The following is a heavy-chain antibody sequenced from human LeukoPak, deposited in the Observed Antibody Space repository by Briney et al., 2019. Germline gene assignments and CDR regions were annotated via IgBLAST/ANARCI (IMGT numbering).Heavy chain of an antibody. CDR1: GFTFSSYA. CDR3: ARADYDSSGYPIDY. Sequence: GGSLRLSCAASGFTFSSYAMSWFRQAPGKRVEWVFASSGSGGSTYYADSVKGRFTISRDNSKNTLYLQMNSLRAEDTAVYYCARADYDSSGYPIDYWGQGTLVTVSS. V-gene: IGHV3-23*01. CDR2: SSGSGGST. D-gene: IGHD3-22*01. J-gene: IGHJ4*02.